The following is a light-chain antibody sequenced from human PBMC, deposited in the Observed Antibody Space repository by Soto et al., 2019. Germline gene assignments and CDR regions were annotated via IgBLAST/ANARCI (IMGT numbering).Light chain of an antibody. CDR1: QSISSW. V-gene: IGKV1-5*03. CDR3: QQYNSYWT. CDR2: KAS. J-gene: IGKJ1*01. Sequence: DIHMTQSPSTLSASLGDRVTITFRASQSISSWLAWYQQEPGKAPKLLIYKASSLESGVPSRFSGSGSGTEFTLTISSLQPDDFATYYCQQYNSYWTFGQGTKVDIK.